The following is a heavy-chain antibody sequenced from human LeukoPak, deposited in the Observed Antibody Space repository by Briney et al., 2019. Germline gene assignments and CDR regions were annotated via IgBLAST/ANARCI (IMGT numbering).Heavy chain of an antibody. CDR2: FAGSDTTT. Sequence: GGSLRLSCAASGFDFGAYEMNWVRQAPGKGLEWVAYFAGSDTTTYYADSVKGRFTISRDNAKNSLYLQMNSLRAEDTALYYCTTLGYHLDSWGQGTLVTVSS. J-gene: IGHJ4*02. D-gene: IGHD3-22*01. V-gene: IGHV3-48*03. CDR1: GFDFGAYE. CDR3: TTLGYHLDS.